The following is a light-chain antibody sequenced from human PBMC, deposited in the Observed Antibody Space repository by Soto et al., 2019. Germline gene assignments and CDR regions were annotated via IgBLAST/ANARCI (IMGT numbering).Light chain of an antibody. CDR1: SSDVGGYNY. V-gene: IGLV2-14*03. CDR3: GSYASATTPV. Sequence: QSALTQPASVSGSPGQSIAISCTGTSSDVGGYNYVSWYQHHPGKAPKVVIYDVSSRPSGVSDRFSGSKSGNTASLTISGLQAEDEADYYCGSYASATTPVFGGGTKLTVL. CDR2: DVS. J-gene: IGLJ3*02.